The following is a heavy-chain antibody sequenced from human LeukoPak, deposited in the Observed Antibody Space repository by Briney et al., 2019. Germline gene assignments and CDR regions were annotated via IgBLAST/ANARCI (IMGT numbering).Heavy chain of an antibody. CDR1: GFTFSSYG. Sequence: GGSLRLSCAASGFTFSSYGMHWVRQAPGKGLEWVAFIRYDGSNKYYADSVKGRFTISRDNSKNTLYLQMNSLRAEDTAVYYCAKDEWAAAAGTALTWYYYGMDVWGQGTTVTVSS. CDR3: AKDEWAAAAGTALTWYYYGMDV. V-gene: IGHV3-30*02. D-gene: IGHD6-13*01. J-gene: IGHJ6*02. CDR2: IRYDGSNK.